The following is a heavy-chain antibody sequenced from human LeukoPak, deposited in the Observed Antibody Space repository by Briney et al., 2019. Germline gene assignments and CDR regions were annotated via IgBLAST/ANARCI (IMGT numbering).Heavy chain of an antibody. Sequence: PSETLSLTCTVSGGSISSYYWSWIRQPAGKGLEWIWRIYTSGSTNYNPSLKSRVTMSVDTSKNQFSLKLSSVTAADTAVYYCARSGLMVRGVIPFDYWGQGTLVTVSA. V-gene: IGHV4-4*07. CDR2: IYTSGST. CDR1: GGSISSYY. J-gene: IGHJ4*02. CDR3: ARSGLMVRGVIPFDY. D-gene: IGHD3-10*01.